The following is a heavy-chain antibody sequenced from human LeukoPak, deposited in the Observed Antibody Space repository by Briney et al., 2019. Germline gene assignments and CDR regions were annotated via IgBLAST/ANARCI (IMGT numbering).Heavy chain of an antibody. D-gene: IGHD3-3*01. Sequence: ASVKVSCKASGYTFTSYDINWVRQATGQGLEWMGWMNPNSGSTGYAQKFQGRVTMTRNTSISTAYMELSSLRSEDTAVYYCARGYRSVTIFGVVPYYYYMDVWGKGTTVTVSS. V-gene: IGHV1-8*01. CDR3: ARGYRSVTIFGVVPYYYYMDV. CDR2: MNPNSGST. J-gene: IGHJ6*03. CDR1: GYTFTSYD.